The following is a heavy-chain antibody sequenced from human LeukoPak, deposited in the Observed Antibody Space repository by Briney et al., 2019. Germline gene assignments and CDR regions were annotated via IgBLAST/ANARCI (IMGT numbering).Heavy chain of an antibody. J-gene: IGHJ4*02. CDR1: GGTFSSYA. V-gene: IGHV1-69*04. CDR3: ARDLGGSYYVDYFDY. Sequence: ASVKVSCKASGGTFSSYAISWVRQAPGQGLEWMGRIIPILGIANYAQKSQGRVTITADKSTSTAYMELSSLRSEDTAVYYCARDLGGSYYVDYFDYWGQGTLVTVSS. D-gene: IGHD1-26*01. CDR2: IIPILGIA.